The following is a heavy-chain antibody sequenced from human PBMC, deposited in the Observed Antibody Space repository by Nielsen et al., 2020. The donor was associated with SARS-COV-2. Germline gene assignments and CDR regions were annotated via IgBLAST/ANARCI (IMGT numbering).Heavy chain of an antibody. Sequence: GESLKISCAASGFTFSSYAMSWVRQAPGKGLEWVSAISGSGGSTYYADSVKGRLTISRDNSKNTLYLQMNSLRAEDTAVYYCGYGKIDYWGQGTLVTVSS. CDR2: ISGSGGST. D-gene: IGHD5-18*01. CDR3: GYGKIDY. V-gene: IGHV3-23*01. J-gene: IGHJ4*02. CDR1: GFTFSSYA.